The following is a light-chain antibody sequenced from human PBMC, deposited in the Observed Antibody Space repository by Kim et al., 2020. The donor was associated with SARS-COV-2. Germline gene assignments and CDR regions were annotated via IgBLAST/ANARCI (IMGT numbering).Light chain of an antibody. CDR1: QDIRNY. V-gene: IGKV1-27*01. Sequence: DIQMTQSPSALSASVGDRVTITCRASQDIRNYLAWFQQKPGKAPRLLIYATSTLQSGVPSRFSGRGFGTDFTLAFSSLQPEDVATYYCQKYNSGPRTFGPGTKVDIK. J-gene: IGKJ3*01. CDR2: ATS. CDR3: QKYNSGPRT.